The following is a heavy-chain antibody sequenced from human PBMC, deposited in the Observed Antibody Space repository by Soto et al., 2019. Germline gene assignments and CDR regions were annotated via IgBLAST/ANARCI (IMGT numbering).Heavy chain of an antibody. D-gene: IGHD2-15*01. V-gene: IGHV3-9*01. Sequence: EVQVVESGGGLVQPGGSLRLSCAASGFTFDNYGMHWVRQAPGKGLEWVASVTWSTGRIEYAESVKGRFTISRDSAKNSLYLQMNSLRTEDSALYYCANAMLLGWDYGMDVWGQGTTVTVSS. CDR3: ANAMLLGWDYGMDV. CDR1: GFTFDNYG. J-gene: IGHJ6*02. CDR2: VTWSTGRI.